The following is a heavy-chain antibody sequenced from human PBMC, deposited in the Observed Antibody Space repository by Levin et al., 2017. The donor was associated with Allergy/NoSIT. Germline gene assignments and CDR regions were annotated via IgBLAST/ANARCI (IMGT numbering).Heavy chain of an antibody. D-gene: IGHD3-3*01. CDR3: TSGTYFGMGVPSFTY. CDR2: ISSRGNTI. CDR1: GFTFSGYY. Sequence: GESLKISCAASGFTFSGYYMNWIRQAPGKGLEWVSYISSRGNTIYYADSVQGRFTISRDNAKNSVYLQMNSLRVEDTAVYYCTSGTYFGMGVPSFTYWGQGALVTVSS. J-gene: IGHJ4*02. V-gene: IGHV3-11*01.